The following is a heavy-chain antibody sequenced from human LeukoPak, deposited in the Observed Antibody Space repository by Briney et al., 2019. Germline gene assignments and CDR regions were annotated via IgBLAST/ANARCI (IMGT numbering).Heavy chain of an antibody. Sequence: ASVKVSCKASGYTFTSYGISWVRQAPGQGLEWMGWISAYNGNTNYAQKLQGRVTMTTDTSTSTAYMELRSLRSDDTAVYYCARFILLTTTTGTTGDAFDIWGQGTMVTVSS. J-gene: IGHJ3*02. V-gene: IGHV1-18*01. CDR3: ARFILLTTTTGTTGDAFDI. D-gene: IGHD1-1*01. CDR1: GYTFTSYG. CDR2: ISAYNGNT.